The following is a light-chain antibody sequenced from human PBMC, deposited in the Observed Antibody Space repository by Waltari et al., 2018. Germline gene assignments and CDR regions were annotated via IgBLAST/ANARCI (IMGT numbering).Light chain of an antibody. CDR1: QSVLYSSNNKNY. J-gene: IGKJ2*01. CDR2: WAS. CDR3: QQYYSTPYT. Sequence: DIVMTQSPDSLAASLGDRATITCKSSQSVLYSSNNKNYLAWYQQKPGQPPKLLIYWASTRESGVPDRFSGSGSGTDFTLTISSLQAEDVAVYYCQQYYSTPYTFGQGTKLEIK. V-gene: IGKV4-1*01.